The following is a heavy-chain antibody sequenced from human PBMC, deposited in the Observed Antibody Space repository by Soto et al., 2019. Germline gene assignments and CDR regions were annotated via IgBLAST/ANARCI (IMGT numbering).Heavy chain of an antibody. CDR3: ARDLRYDFWSGVNWFDP. CDR2: IYYSGST. CDR1: GGSISSYY. J-gene: IGHJ5*02. Sequence: XXTLSLTCTVSGGSISSYYWTWIRQPPGKGLEWIGYIYYSGSTNYNPSLKSRVTISVDTSKNQFSLKLSSVTAAETAVYYCARDLRYDFWSGVNWFDPWGQGTLVTVSS. V-gene: IGHV4-59*01. D-gene: IGHD3-3*01.